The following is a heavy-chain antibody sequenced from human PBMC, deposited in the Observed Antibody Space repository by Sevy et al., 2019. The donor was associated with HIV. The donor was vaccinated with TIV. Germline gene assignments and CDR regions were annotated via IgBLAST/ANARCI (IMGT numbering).Heavy chain of an antibody. CDR3: AKDPGIAAADTLTPATWKYFQH. Sequence: GGSLRLSCAASGFTFSSYAMSWVRQAPGKGLEWVSAISGSGGSTYYADSVKGRFTISRDNSKNTLYLQMNSLRAEDTAVYYCAKDPGIAAADTLTPATWKYFQHWGQGTLVTVSS. CDR2: ISGSGGST. CDR1: GFTFSSYA. J-gene: IGHJ1*01. D-gene: IGHD6-13*01. V-gene: IGHV3-23*01.